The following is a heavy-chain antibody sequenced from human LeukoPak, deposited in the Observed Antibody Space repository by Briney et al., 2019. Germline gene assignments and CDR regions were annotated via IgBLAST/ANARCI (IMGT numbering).Heavy chain of an antibody. J-gene: IGHJ4*02. Sequence: PGGSLRLSCAASGFTFSSYSMNWVRQAPGKGLEWVSSISSSSSYIYYADSVKGRFTISRDNAKNSLYLRMNSLRAEDTAVYYCARGWYYDSSGSYYFDYWGQGTLVTVSS. V-gene: IGHV3-21*01. CDR3: ARGWYYDSSGSYYFDY. CDR2: ISSSSSYI. D-gene: IGHD3-22*01. CDR1: GFTFSSYS.